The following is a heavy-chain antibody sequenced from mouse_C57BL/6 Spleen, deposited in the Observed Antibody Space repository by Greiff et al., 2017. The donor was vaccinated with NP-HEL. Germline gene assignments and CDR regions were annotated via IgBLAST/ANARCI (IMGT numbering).Heavy chain of an antibody. CDR1: GYAFSSSW. V-gene: IGHV1-82*01. CDR2: IYPGDGDT. J-gene: IGHJ1*03. CDR3: DRDYYGSSYGWYFDV. D-gene: IGHD1-1*01. Sequence: VQLQQSGPELVKPGASVKISCKASGYAFSSSWMNWVKQRPGKGLEWIGRIYPGDGDTNYNGKFKGKATLTADKSYSTAYMQLSSLTSEDSAVYFCDRDYYGSSYGWYFDVGGTGTTVTVSS.